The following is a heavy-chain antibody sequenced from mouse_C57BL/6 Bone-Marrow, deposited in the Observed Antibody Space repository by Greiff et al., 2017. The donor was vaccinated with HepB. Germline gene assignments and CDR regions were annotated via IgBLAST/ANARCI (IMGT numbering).Heavy chain of an antibody. CDR3: ARSIGPYYAMDY. CDR2: IRNKANGYTT. Sequence: EVKLMESGGGLVQPGGSLSLSCAASGFTFTDYYMSWVRQPPGKALEWLGFIRNKANGYTTEYSASVKGRFTISRDNSQSILYLQMNALRAEDSATYYCARSIGPYYAMDYWGQGTSVTVSS. J-gene: IGHJ4*01. V-gene: IGHV7-3*01. CDR1: GFTFTDYY.